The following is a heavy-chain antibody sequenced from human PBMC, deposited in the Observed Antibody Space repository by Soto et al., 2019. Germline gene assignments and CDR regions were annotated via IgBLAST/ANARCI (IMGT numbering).Heavy chain of an antibody. CDR1: GFTFSDYY. CDR2: ISSSSSYT. V-gene: IGHV3-11*06. D-gene: IGHD6-6*01. J-gene: IGHJ4*02. CDR3: ARGGIAARSLLDY. Sequence: QVQLVESGGGLVKPGGSLRLSCAAYGFTFSDYYMSWIRQDPGKGLEWVSYISSSSSYTNYADSVKDRFTISRNNTNNSQYLKLNSLIAEYTAVYYSARGGIAARSLLDYWVQGSLVTVSS.